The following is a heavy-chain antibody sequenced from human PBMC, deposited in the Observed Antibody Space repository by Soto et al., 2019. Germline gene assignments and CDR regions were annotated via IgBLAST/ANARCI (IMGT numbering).Heavy chain of an antibody. CDR2: VYYGGAICYSGNI. CDR3: VRYDRINMKPYSPEGFHI. Sequence: SSETLSLTCTVSGDSISSSNSHWGWTRQPPGKGLEYIGSVYYGGAICYSGNIYYNPSLKSRVTISVDTSKNQFSLRLSSVTDADTGVYYCVRYDRINMKPYSPEGFHIWGQGTMVTVSS. CDR1: GDSISSSNSH. J-gene: IGHJ3*02. D-gene: IGHD3-3*02. V-gene: IGHV4-39*01.